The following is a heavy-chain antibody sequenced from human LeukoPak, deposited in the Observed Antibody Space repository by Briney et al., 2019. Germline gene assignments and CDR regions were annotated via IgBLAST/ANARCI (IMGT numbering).Heavy chain of an antibody. D-gene: IGHD5-12*01. V-gene: IGHV4-34*01. CDR1: GGSFSGYY. CDR2: INHSGST. J-gene: IGHJ5*02. Sequence: PSETLSLTCAVYGGSFSGYYWSWIRQPPGKGLEWIGEINHSGSTNYNPSLKSRVTISVDTSKNQFSLKLSSVTAADTAVYYCARAPHRKVWLRYWFDPWGQGTLVTVSS. CDR3: ARAPHRKVWLRYWFDP.